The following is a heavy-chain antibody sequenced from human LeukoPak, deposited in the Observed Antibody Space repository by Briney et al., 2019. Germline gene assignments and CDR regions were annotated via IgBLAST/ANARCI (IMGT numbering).Heavy chain of an antibody. CDR3: ARDLNYDFWSGYDY. Sequence: GGSLRLSCAASGFTFSSYAMSWVRQAPGKGLEGVSGISGSGGSTYYADSVKGRFTISRDNSKNTLYLQMGSLRDEDMAVYYCARDLNYDFWSGYDYWGQGTLVTVSS. V-gene: IGHV3-23*01. CDR1: GFTFSSYA. D-gene: IGHD3-3*01. J-gene: IGHJ4*02. CDR2: ISGSGGST.